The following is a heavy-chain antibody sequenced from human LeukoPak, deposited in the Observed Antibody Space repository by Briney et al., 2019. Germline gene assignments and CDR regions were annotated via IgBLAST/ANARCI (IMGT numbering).Heavy chain of an antibody. Sequence: GGSLRLSCAASGFTFSSYSMNWVRQAPGKGLEWVSSISSSSDYIYYADAVKGRFTISRDNAKNSLYLQMNSLRAEDTAVYYCAISEGRSGYYLEVDYWGQGTLVTVSS. J-gene: IGHJ4*02. CDR2: ISSSSDYI. V-gene: IGHV3-21*01. CDR1: GFTFSSYS. D-gene: IGHD3-22*01. CDR3: AISEGRSGYYLEVDY.